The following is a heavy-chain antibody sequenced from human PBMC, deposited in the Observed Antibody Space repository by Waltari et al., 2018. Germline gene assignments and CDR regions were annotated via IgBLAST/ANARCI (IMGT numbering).Heavy chain of an antibody. CDR2: RNPRGGST. CDR1: GYTFSNFY. J-gene: IGHJ4*02. V-gene: IGHV1-46*01. Sequence: QVQLVQSGAEVKKPGASVKVSCKASGYTFSNFYMHWVRQAPGQGLEWMGIRNPRGGSTIYAQKGQGRVTMTRDTSTSTVYMELSSLRSEDTAVYYCVRSATTVVSPDYWGQGTLVTVSS. CDR3: VRSATTVVSPDY. D-gene: IGHD4-17*01.